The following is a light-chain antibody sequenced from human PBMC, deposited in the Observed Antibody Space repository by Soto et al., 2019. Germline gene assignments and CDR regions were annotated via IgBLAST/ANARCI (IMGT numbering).Light chain of an antibody. CDR3: QQYGSSPFT. CDR1: QSISSSY. Sequence: DIVLTQSPGTLSLSPGERATLSCRASQSISSSYLAWFQQKPGQSPRLLIYGASSRATGIPDRFSGSGSGTDFTLAISRLEPEDFALYYCQQYGSSPFTFGGGTKVEIK. CDR2: GAS. V-gene: IGKV3-20*01. J-gene: IGKJ4*01.